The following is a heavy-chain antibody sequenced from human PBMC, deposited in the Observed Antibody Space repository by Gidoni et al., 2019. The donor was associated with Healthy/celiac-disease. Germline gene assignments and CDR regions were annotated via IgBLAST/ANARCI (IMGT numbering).Heavy chain of an antibody. CDR1: GGTFSSYA. CDR2: IIPITGTA. J-gene: IGHJ4*02. D-gene: IGHD6-13*01. CDR3: ASTRVGAAAGSFDY. Sequence: QVQLVQSGAEVKKPGSSVKVPCKASGGTFSSYAISWVRQAPGQGLEWMGGIIPITGTANSAQKFQGRVTITADKSTSTAYMELSSLRSEDTALYYCASTRVGAAAGSFDYWGQGTLVTVSS. V-gene: IGHV1-69*06.